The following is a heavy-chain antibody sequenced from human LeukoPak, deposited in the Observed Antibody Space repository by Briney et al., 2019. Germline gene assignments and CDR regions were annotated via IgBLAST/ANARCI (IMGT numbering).Heavy chain of an antibody. CDR2: INPNSGGT. V-gene: IGHV1-2*02. CDR3: ARDSADVLTGYYLY. D-gene: IGHD3-9*01. CDR1: GYTFSDYG. Sequence: ASVKVSCKASGYTFSDYGISWVRQAPGQGLEWMGWINPNSGGTNYAQKFQGRVTMTRDTSISTAYMELSRLRSDDTAVYYCARDSADVLTGYYLYWGQGTLVTVSS. J-gene: IGHJ4*02.